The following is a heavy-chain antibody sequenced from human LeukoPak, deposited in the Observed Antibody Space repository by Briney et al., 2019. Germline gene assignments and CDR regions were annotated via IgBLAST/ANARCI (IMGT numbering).Heavy chain of an antibody. CDR3: AKAYGDNY. J-gene: IGHJ4*02. Sequence: GGSLRLSCAASGFSFNNAWMSWVRQAPGKGLEWVSAISGSGGSTYYADSVKGRFTISRDNSKNTLYLQMNSLRAEDTAVYYCAKAYGDNYWGQGTLVTVSS. V-gene: IGHV3-23*01. CDR2: ISGSGGST. CDR1: GFSFNNAW. D-gene: IGHD3-10*01.